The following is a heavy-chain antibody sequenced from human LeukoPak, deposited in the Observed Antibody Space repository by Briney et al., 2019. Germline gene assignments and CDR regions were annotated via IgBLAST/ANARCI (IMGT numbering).Heavy chain of an antibody. V-gene: IGHV4-34*01. CDR1: GGSFSGYY. J-gene: IGHJ6*02. D-gene: IGHD6-13*01. CDR2: INHSGST. Sequence: SETLSLTCAVYGGSFSGYYWSWIRQPPGKGLEWIGEINHSGSTNYNPSLKSRVTISVDTSKNQFSLKLSPVTAADTAVYYCARALVRRVDVWGQGTTVTVSS. CDR3: ARALVRRVDV.